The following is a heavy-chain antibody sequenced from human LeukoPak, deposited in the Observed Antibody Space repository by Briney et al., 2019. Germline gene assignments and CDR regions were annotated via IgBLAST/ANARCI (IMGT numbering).Heavy chain of an antibody. CDR1: GGSFSGYY. CDR3: ARGVSGDWFDP. J-gene: IGHJ5*02. Sequence: PSETLSLTCAVYGGSFSGYYWSWIRQPPGKGLEWIGEINHSGSTNYNPSLKSRVTISVDTSKNQFSLKLSSVTAADTAVYYCARGVSGDWFDPWGQGTLVTVSS. D-gene: IGHD6-25*01. V-gene: IGHV4-34*01. CDR2: INHSGST.